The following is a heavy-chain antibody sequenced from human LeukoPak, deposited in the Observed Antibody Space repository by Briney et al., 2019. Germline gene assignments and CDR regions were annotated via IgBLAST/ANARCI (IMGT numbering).Heavy chain of an antibody. V-gene: IGHV3-9*01. Sequence: GGSPRLSCAVSGFTFDDYAMHWVRQVPGKGLEGVSGIIWSSDSIGYADSVKGRFTTSRDNATDSLYLHMNSLRAEDTAFYYCAIDGGGDSGYGNFDYWGQGTLVTVSS. CDR1: GFTFDDYA. CDR2: IIWSSDSI. J-gene: IGHJ4*02. D-gene: IGHD5-12*01. CDR3: AIDGGGDSGYGNFDY.